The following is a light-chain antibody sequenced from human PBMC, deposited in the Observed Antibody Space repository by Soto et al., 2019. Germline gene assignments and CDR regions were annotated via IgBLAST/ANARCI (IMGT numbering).Light chain of an antibody. V-gene: IGKV1-9*01. J-gene: IGKJ4*01. Sequence: IQLTQSPSFLSASVGDRVTITCRASQDIANYLAWYQQKPGKAPKFLIYATSTFQSGVPSRFSGGGSGTEFPLPISSLQPEDFATYYCQQVNSYPLTFGGGTKVEIK. CDR1: QDIANY. CDR3: QQVNSYPLT. CDR2: ATS.